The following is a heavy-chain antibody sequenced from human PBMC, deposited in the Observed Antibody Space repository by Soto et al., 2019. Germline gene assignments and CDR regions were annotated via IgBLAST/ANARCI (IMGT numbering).Heavy chain of an antibody. J-gene: IGHJ5*02. CDR2: ISLDGGDQ. Sequence: QAQLVESGGGLVQPGRSLRLSCAASGFTFNTYGLHWVRQAPGKGLEWVAGISLDGGDQHYADSVKGRFTVSRDNSKNALFLQMDSLSDEDTAVYYCAKDSSVIAAGSGCWFHPGGQGTLVSVSS. D-gene: IGHD6-13*01. CDR1: GFTFNTYG. V-gene: IGHV3-30*18. CDR3: AKDSSVIAAGSGCWFHP.